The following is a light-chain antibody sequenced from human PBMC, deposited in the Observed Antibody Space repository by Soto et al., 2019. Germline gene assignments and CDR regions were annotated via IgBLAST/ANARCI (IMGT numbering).Light chain of an antibody. CDR3: QQNNSYSST. CDR2: DAS. J-gene: IGKJ1*01. CDR1: QSISSW. Sequence: DIQMTQSPSTLSASVGDRVTITCRASQSISSWLAWYQQKPGKAPKLLIYDASALPSGVPSRFSGSGSGTEFTLTITSLQAEDFATYYCQQNNSYSSTFGQGTKVDI. V-gene: IGKV1-5*01.